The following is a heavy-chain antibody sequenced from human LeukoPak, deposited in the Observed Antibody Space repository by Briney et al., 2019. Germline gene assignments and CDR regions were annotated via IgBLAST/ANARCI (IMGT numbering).Heavy chain of an antibody. D-gene: IGHD6-19*01. Sequence: ASVSVSCTASEYTFSGHFIHWMRQAPGQGLEWVGWINPNSGGTNYAQTFQGRVTLTRDTSAGTAYMDLSSLRSDDTAVYYCAQSIAVPRIPSFDVWGQGTVVAVSS. V-gene: IGHV1-2*02. CDR2: INPNSGGT. CDR3: AQSIAVPRIPSFDV. CDR1: EYTFSGHF. J-gene: IGHJ3*01.